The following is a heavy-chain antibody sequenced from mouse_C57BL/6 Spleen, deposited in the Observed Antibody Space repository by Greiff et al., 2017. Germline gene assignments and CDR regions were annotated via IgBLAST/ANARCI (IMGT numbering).Heavy chain of an antibody. J-gene: IGHJ1*03. Sequence: VQLQQSGAELAKPGASVKLSCKASGYTFTSYWMHWVKQRPGQGLEWIGYITPSSGYTKYNQKFKDKDTLTADKSSSTAYMQLSSLTYEDSAVYYCARNYGNSLWYFDVWGTGTTVTVSS. D-gene: IGHD2-1*01. V-gene: IGHV1-7*01. CDR1: GYTFTSYW. CDR2: ITPSSGYT. CDR3: ARNYGNSLWYFDV.